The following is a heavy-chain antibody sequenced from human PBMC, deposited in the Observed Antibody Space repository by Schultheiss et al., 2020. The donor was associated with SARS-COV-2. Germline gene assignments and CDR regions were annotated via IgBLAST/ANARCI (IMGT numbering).Heavy chain of an antibody. CDR1: DDSVNSGSYY. CDR2: IHYRGST. Sequence: SETLSLTCTVSDDSVNSGSYYWSWIRQPPGKGLEWIGYIHYRGSTNCNPSLKSRVTISVDTSKKQFSLKLSSVTAADTAMYYCARSFPDIVVAGFDYWGQGTLVTVSS. D-gene: IGHD6-19*01. CDR3: ARSFPDIVVAGFDY. V-gene: IGHV4-61*01. J-gene: IGHJ4*02.